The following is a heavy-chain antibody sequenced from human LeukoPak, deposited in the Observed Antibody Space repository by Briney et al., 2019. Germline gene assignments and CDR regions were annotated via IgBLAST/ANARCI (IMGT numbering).Heavy chain of an antibody. D-gene: IGHD3-22*01. J-gene: IGHJ3*02. CDR3: AKSYYYDSSGYYYPALHI. CDR1: GFSSDDYA. V-gene: IGHV3-9*02. Sequence: GGSLRLSCAVSGFSSDDYAMRWVRHAPGGGLEWDSGSSWNSGSIGYADSVKGRFTISRDNSKNSLYLQMNRLKAEDTALYYCAKSYYYDSSGYYYPALHIRGQETMVTVCS. CDR2: SSWNSGSI.